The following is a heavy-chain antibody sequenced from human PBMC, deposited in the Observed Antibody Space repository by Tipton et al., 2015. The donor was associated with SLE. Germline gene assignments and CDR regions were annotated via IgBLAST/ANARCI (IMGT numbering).Heavy chain of an antibody. V-gene: IGHV3-23*01. J-gene: IGHJ4*02. Sequence: SLRLSCAASGFTFNTFPMTWVRQAPGKGLEWVSAISGSGGSTYYADSVKGRFTISRDNSKNTVSLQMNSLRTDDTAVYYCANSRFVPEAYWGQGTLVTVSS. D-gene: IGHD3-3*01. CDR2: ISGSGGST. CDR1: GFTFNTFP. CDR3: ANSRFVPEAY.